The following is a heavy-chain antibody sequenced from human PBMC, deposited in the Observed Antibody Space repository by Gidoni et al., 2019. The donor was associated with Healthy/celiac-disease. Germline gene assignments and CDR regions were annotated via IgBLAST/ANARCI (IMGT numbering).Heavy chain of an antibody. J-gene: IGHJ4*02. CDR3: AKDSDGGYSNYFDY. Sequence: EVQLLEAGGGLVQPGGSLRLSFAASGFTFSSYAMSWVRQAPGKGLEWVSAISCSGGSTYYADSVKGRFTISRDNSKNTLYLQMNSRRAEDTAVYYCAKDSDGGYSNYFDYWGQGTLVTVSS. D-gene: IGHD4-4*01. CDR2: ISCSGGST. CDR1: GFTFSSYA. V-gene: IGHV3-23*01.